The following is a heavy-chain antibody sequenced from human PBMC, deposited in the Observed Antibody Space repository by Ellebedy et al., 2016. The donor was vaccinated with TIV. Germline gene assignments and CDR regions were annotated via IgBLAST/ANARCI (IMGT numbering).Heavy chain of an antibody. CDR1: GFTFSNAW. Sequence: GGSLRLXXAASGFTFSNAWMSWVRQAPGKGLEWVGRIKSKTDGGTTDYAALVKGRFTISRDDSKNTLYLQMNSLKTEDTAVYYCTVQSGSYFYWGPGTLVTVSS. D-gene: IGHD1-26*01. CDR3: TVQSGSYFY. CDR2: IKSKTDGGTT. J-gene: IGHJ4*02. V-gene: IGHV3-15*01.